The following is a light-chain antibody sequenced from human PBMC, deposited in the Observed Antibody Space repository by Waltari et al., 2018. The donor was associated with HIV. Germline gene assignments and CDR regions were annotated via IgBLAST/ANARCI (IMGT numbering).Light chain of an antibody. CDR2: EDN. CDR3: FSTDSSGNPL. CDR1: VLPKNY. Sequence: SYELTQPPSVSVSPGQTARTTCSGDVLPKNYAYWYQQKSGQAPVLVIYEDNKRPSGIPERFSASSSGTMATLTISGAQVEDEADYYCFSTDSSGNPLFGGGTKLTVL. V-gene: IGLV3-10*01. J-gene: IGLJ2*01.